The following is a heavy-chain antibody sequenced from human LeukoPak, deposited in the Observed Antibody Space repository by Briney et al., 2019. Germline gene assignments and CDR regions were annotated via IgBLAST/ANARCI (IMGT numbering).Heavy chain of an antibody. D-gene: IGHD2-2*02. V-gene: IGHV3-21*01. Sequence: PGGSRRLSCAASGFTFNNYCMTWVRQAPGRGLEWVSSIGANSDDVYYAASVKGRFTISRDNAKNSLYLQMNSLRTEDTAVYYCVRIPNTAGFPNWFDPWGQGTLVTVSS. CDR1: GFTFNNYC. J-gene: IGHJ5*02. CDR2: IGANSDDV. CDR3: VRIPNTAGFPNWFDP.